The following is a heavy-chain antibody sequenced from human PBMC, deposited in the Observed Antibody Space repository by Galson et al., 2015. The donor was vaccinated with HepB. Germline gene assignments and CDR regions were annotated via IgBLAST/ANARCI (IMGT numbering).Heavy chain of an antibody. CDR1: GYTFTSYD. CDR2: MNPNSGNT. CDR3: ARGFITVNYDFWSGLDPSDYYYMDV. J-gene: IGHJ6*03. D-gene: IGHD3-3*01. V-gene: IGHV1-8*01. Sequence: SVKVSCKASGYTFTSYDINWVRQATGQGLEWMGWMNPNSGNTGYAQKFQGRVTMTRNTSISTAYMELSSLRSEDTAVYYCARGFITVNYDFWSGLDPSDYYYMDVWGKGTTVTVSS.